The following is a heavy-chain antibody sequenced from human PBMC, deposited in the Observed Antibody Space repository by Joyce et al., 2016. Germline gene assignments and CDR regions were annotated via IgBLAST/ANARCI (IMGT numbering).Heavy chain of an antibody. J-gene: IGHJ5*02. D-gene: IGHD3-16*02. V-gene: IGHV3-15*07. Sequence: EVQVVESGGGLVKPGGSLRLSCAVSDPTFTTTWRNWVRQAPGKGREWVGRIKSRVVGGTADYAAPVKGRFTISRNDSEKTVSLQMNNLKTEDTAVYYCTTDSFHTFATWGQGTQVTVSS. CDR3: TTDSFHTFAT. CDR2: IKSRVVGGTA. CDR1: DPTFTTTW.